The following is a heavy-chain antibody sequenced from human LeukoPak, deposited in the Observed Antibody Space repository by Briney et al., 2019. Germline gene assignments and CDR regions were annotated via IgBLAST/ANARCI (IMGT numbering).Heavy chain of an antibody. J-gene: IGHJ4*02. CDR1: GGSFSGYY. D-gene: IGHD3-22*01. CDR3: ARAFRPSGYRFDY. CDR2: INHSGST. Sequence: SETLSLTCAVYGGSFSGYYWSWICQPPGKGLEWIGEINHSGSTNYNPSLKSRVTISVDTSKNQFSLKLSSVTAADTAVYYCARAFRPSGYRFDYWGQGTLVTVSS. V-gene: IGHV4-34*01.